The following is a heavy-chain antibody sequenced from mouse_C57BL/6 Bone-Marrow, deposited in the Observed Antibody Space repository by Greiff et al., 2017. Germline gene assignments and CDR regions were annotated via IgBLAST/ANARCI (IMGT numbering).Heavy chain of an antibody. CDR3: ARAIYYGNYGWFAY. Sequence: QVQLQQPGAELVRPGTSVKLSCKASGYTFTSYWVPWVKQRPGQGLEWIGVIDPSDSYTNYNQKFKGKATLTVDTSSSTAYMQLSSLTSEDSAVYYCARAIYYGNYGWFAYWGQGTLVTVSA. D-gene: IGHD2-1*01. CDR2: IDPSDSYT. J-gene: IGHJ3*01. V-gene: IGHV1-59*01. CDR1: GYTFTSYW.